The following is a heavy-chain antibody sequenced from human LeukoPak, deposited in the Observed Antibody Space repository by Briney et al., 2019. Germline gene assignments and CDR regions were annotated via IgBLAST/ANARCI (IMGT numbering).Heavy chain of an antibody. D-gene: IGHD6-13*01. CDR3: ARGSSWFNY. CDR1: GDSINSSH. CDR2: IHYSGII. V-gene: IGHV4-59*01. Sequence: SETLSLTCTVSGDSINSSHWSWVRQPPGKGLEWIGNIHYSGIINYNPSLKSRVTISVDTSKNQFSLKLNTVTAADTAVYYCARGSSWFNYWGQGTLVTVSS. J-gene: IGHJ4*02.